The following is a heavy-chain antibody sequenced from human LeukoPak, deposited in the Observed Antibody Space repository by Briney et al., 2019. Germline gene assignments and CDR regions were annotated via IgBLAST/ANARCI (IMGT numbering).Heavy chain of an antibody. CDR2: IYPGDSDT. CDR3: VRFSGQATSHYDSWSGHAP. CDR1: GYPFTTYW. J-gene: IGHJ5*02. V-gene: IGHV5-51*01. D-gene: IGHD3-3*01. Sequence: AGESLKISCKASGYPFTTYWIGWVRQMPGKGLAWMGIIYPGDSDTTYSPSFQGQVTISVDKSISTAYMQWSSLKASDTAMYYCVRFSGQATSHYDSWSGHAPWGQGTLVTLSS.